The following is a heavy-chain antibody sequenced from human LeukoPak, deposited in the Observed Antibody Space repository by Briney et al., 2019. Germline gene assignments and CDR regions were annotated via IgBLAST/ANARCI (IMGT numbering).Heavy chain of an antibody. Sequence: SETLSLTCTVSGGSISSSSYYWGWIRQPPGKGLEWIGSIYYSGSTYYNPSLKSRVTISVDTSKNQFSLKLSSVTAADTAVYYCAGRPLTAMDHWYFDYWGQGTLVTVSS. V-gene: IGHV4-39*01. CDR2: IYYSGST. CDR3: AGRPLTAMDHWYFDY. CDR1: GGSISSSSYY. D-gene: IGHD5-18*01. J-gene: IGHJ4*02.